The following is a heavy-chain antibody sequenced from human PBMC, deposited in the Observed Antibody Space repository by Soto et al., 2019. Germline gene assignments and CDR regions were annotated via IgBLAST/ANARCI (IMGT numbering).Heavy chain of an antibody. J-gene: IGHJ5*02. CDR3: AKGGLFGGANGTLDP. V-gene: IGHV3-23*01. D-gene: IGHD1-1*01. Sequence: EVQMLESGGGLVQPGGSLRISCTASGFTFEDYAMHWARQAPGEGLEWVAGLNPSGDATFYADSVKGRFTISRHNSKNTQYLQMTSLRVEDTAQDFCAKGGLFGGANGTLDPWGQGTLVTVSS. CDR2: LNPSGDAT. CDR1: GFTFEDYA.